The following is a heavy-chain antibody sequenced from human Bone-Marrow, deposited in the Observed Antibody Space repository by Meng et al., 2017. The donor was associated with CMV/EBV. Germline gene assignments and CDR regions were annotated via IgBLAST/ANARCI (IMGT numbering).Heavy chain of an antibody. Sequence: SETLSLTCTVSGGSISSYYWSWIRQPAGKGLEWIGRIYTSGSTNYNPSLKSRVTISVDTSKNQFSLKLSSVTAADTAVYYCARDGWGGGSPTIDYWGQGTLVTVSS. CDR1: GGSISSYY. D-gene: IGHD1-26*01. J-gene: IGHJ4*02. V-gene: IGHV4-4*07. CDR3: ARDGWGGGSPTIDY. CDR2: IYTSGST.